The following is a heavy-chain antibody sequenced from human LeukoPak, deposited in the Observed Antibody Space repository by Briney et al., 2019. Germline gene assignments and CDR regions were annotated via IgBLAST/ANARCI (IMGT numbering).Heavy chain of an antibody. V-gene: IGHV1-69*05. CDR3: ARGEYYYDSTGDYYYYMDV. Sequence: SVKVSXKASGGTFSSYAISWMRQAHGQGLEWIGGIIPIFGTANYAQKFQGRVTITTDESTSTAYMEPSSLRSEDTAVYYCARGEYYYDSTGDYYYYMDVWGKGTTVTVSS. CDR2: IIPIFGTA. CDR1: GGTFSSYA. J-gene: IGHJ6*03. D-gene: IGHD3-22*01.